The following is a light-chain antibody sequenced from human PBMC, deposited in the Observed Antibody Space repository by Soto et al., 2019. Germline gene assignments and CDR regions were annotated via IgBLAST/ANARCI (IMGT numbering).Light chain of an antibody. CDR2: EVS. J-gene: IGLJ1*01. Sequence: QSALTQPASVSGSPGQSITISCTGTSSDVGGYNYVSWYQQNPGKAPKLMIYEVSNRPSGVSNRFSGSKSGNTASLTISGLQAEDEADCYCSSYTSSSTPYVFGTGTKLTVL. CDR1: SSDVGGYNY. CDR3: SSYTSSSTPYV. V-gene: IGLV2-14*01.